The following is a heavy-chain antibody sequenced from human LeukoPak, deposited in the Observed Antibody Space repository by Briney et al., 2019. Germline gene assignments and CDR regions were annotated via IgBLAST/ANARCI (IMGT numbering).Heavy chain of an antibody. V-gene: IGHV1-69*13. CDR2: IIPIFGTA. Sequence: SVKVSCKASGNSISNYAVSWVRQAPGQGFEWMGGIIPIFGTADYAQKFQGRVAITADQSTSTTYMALSSLKSEDTATYYCTTRACHAGGCSSSFYYYYGLHFWGQGTTVSVSS. D-gene: IGHD3-16*01. J-gene: IGHJ6*02. CDR1: GNSISNYA. CDR3: TTRACHAGGCSSSFYYYYGLHF.